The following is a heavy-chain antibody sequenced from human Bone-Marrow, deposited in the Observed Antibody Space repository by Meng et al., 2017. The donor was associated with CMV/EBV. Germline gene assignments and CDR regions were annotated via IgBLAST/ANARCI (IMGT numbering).Heavy chain of an antibody. V-gene: IGHV1-2*02. CDR1: GYTFTGYY. CDR3: ATGGASSGYFVY. D-gene: IGHD3-22*01. CDR2: INPNSGDT. Sequence: ASVKVSCKASGYTFTGYYIQWVRRAPGQGLEWMGWINPNSGDTNSEQRFQGRVTITRDTSISTAYMELSRLTSDDTAVYYCATGGASSGYFVYWGQGTLVTVSS. J-gene: IGHJ4*02.